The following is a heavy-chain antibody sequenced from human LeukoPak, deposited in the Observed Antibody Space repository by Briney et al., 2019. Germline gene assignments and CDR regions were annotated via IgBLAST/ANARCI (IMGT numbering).Heavy chain of an antibody. V-gene: IGHV3-7*01. Sequence: GSLRLSCAASGFTFSSYWMSWVRQAPGKGLEWVANIKQDGSEKYYVDSVKGRFTISRDNAKNSLYLQMNSLRAEDTAVYYCAQRQGASNGSYNYYYYYGMDVWGQGTTVTVSS. J-gene: IGHJ6*02. D-gene: IGHD1-26*01. CDR2: IKQDGSEK. CDR3: AQRQGASNGSYNYYYYYGMDV. CDR1: GFTFSSYW.